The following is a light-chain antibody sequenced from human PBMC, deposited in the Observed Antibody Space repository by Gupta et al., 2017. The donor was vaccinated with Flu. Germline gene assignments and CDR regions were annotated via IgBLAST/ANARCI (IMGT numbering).Light chain of an antibody. CDR3: QQYNSYPWT. V-gene: IGKV1-5*03. CDR2: KAS. J-gene: IGKJ1*01. Sequence: GDRVTITCRASQSISSWLAWYQQKPGKPPKLLIYKASSLESGVPSRFSGSGSGTEFTLTISSLQPDDFATYYCQQYNSYPWTFGQGTKVEIK. CDR1: QSISSW.